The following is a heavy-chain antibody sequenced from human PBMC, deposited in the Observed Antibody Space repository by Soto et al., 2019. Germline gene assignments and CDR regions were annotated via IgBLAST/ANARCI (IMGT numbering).Heavy chain of an antibody. CDR3: ARDPAYQPLVGATWGGVFDY. Sequence: QVQLVESGGGVVQPGRSLRLSCAASGFTFSSYAMHWVRQAPGKGLEWVAVISYDGSNKYYADSVKGRFTISRDNSKNTLYLQMNSLRAEDTAVYYCARDPAYQPLVGATWGGVFDYWGQGTLVTVSS. CDR1: GFTFSSYA. J-gene: IGHJ4*02. CDR2: ISYDGSNK. V-gene: IGHV3-30-3*01. D-gene: IGHD1-26*01.